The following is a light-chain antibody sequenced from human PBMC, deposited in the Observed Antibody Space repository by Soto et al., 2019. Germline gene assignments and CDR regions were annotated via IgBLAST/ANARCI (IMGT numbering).Light chain of an antibody. Sequence: EIVMTQSPGTLSLSPGERATLSCRASQSVSNNYLAWYQQKPGQAPRLLIYGASTRATGIPARFSGSGSGTEFTLTISSLQSEDFAVYFCQQYNNWPPWTFDQGTKVDIK. CDR2: GAS. J-gene: IGKJ1*01. CDR3: QQYNNWPPWT. V-gene: IGKV3-15*01. CDR1: QSVSNN.